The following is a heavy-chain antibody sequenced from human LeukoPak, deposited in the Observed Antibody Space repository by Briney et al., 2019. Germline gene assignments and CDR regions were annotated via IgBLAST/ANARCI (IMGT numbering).Heavy chain of an antibody. CDR3: ARDRQLLWFGEYDAFDI. Sequence: GGSLRLSCAASGFTFSSYGMHWVRQAPGKGLEWVAFIRYDGSNKYYADSVKGRFTISRDNSKNTLYLQMNSLRAEDTAVYYCARDRQLLWFGEYDAFDIWGQGTMVTVSS. D-gene: IGHD3-10*01. J-gene: IGHJ3*02. V-gene: IGHV3-30*02. CDR1: GFTFSSYG. CDR2: IRYDGSNK.